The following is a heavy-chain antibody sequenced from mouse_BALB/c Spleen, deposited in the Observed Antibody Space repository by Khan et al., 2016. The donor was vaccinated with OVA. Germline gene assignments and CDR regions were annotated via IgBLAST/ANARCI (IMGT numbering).Heavy chain of an antibody. CDR2: IDPSTGYT. CDR1: GYTFTTYW. Sequence: VQLQESGAELAKPGASVKMSCKASGYTFTTYWMHWVKQSPGQGLEWIGYIDPSTGYTAYNQKFKDKATLTTDKSSSTAYMQLSSLTAEDSAVYCCTRRELYGIFDYWGQGTSVTVSA. CDR3: TRRELYGIFDY. D-gene: IGHD2-1*01. V-gene: IGHV1-7*01. J-gene: IGHJ3*01.